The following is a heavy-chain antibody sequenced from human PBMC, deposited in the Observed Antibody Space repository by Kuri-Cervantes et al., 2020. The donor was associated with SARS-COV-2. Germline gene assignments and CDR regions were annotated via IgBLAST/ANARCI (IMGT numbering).Heavy chain of an antibody. J-gene: IGHJ4*02. CDR1: GGTFSSYA. CDR2: IIPIFGTP. V-gene: IGHV1-69*13. Sequence: SVKVSCKASGGTFSSYAISWVRQAPGQGPEWMGGIIPIFGTPNYAQKFQGRVTLTADESTSTAYMELSSLRSEDTAVYYCARDVGYGGTSELDITYFDYWGQGTLVTVSS. CDR3: ARDVGYGGTSELDITYFDY. D-gene: IGHD4-23*01.